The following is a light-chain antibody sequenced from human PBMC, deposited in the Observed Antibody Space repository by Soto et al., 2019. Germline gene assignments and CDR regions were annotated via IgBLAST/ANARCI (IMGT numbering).Light chain of an antibody. CDR1: QSISSY. J-gene: IGKJ3*01. V-gene: IGKV1-39*01. CDR3: QQSYSTPQT. Sequence: DIQMTQSPSSLSASVGDRVTITCRASQSISSYLNWYQQKPGKAPKLLIYAASSLQSGVPSRFSGSGSGTDFTLTISSLQPEDFAAYYCQQSYSTPQTSGPGTKVDI. CDR2: AAS.